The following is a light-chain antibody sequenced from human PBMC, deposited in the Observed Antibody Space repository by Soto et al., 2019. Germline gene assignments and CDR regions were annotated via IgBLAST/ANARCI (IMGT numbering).Light chain of an antibody. Sequence: EIVLTQSPGTLSLSPGERATLSCRASQTISSSYLAWYQQKPGQAPRLRFFGASSRATDIPDRFSGSGSGTDVTLTISRLPPEDFAVYYCQHYDSSPPKYTFGQGTKLEIK. CDR3: QHYDSSPPKYT. V-gene: IGKV3-20*01. CDR2: GAS. J-gene: IGKJ2*01. CDR1: QTISSSY.